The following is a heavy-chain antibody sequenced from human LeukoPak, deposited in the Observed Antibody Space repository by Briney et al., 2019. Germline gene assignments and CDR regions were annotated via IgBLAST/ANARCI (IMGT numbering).Heavy chain of an antibody. J-gene: IGHJ4*02. D-gene: IGHD6-13*01. CDR3: ARGPGYSSSYYFDY. Sequence: SETLSLTCAVYGGSFSGCYWSWIRQPPGKGLEWIGEINHSGSTNYNPSLKSRVTISVDTSKNQFSLKLSSVTAADTAVYYCARGPGYSSSYYFDYWGQGTLVTVSS. V-gene: IGHV4-34*01. CDR2: INHSGST. CDR1: GGSFSGCY.